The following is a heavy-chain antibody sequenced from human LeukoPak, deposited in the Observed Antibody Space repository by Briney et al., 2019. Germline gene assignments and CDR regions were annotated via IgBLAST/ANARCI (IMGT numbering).Heavy chain of an antibody. CDR1: AGSFSGYY. J-gene: IGHJ4*02. CDR2: INHSGST. CDR3: ARDPDEYCSGGSCYSDY. V-gene: IGHV4-34*01. D-gene: IGHD2-15*01. Sequence: SQTLSLTCAVYAGSFSGYYWSWIRQPPGKGLEWIGEINHSGSTNYNPSLKSRVTISVDTSKNQFSLKLSSVTAADTAVYYCARDPDEYCSGGSCYSDYWGQGTLVTVSS.